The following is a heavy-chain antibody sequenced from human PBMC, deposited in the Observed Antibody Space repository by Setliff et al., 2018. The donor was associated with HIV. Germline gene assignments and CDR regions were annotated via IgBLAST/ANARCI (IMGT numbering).Heavy chain of an antibody. J-gene: IGHJ4*02. V-gene: IGHV4-59*01. CDR3: AREIYGGNSRPFDY. CDR1: GGSISSYY. CDR2: IYYNGNT. Sequence: ASETLSLTCTVSGGSISSYYWSWIRQPPGKGLEWIGYIYYNGNTNYNPSLKSRVTISVDTSKNQLSLKLSSVTAADTAVYYCAREIYGGNSRPFDYWGQGTLVTVSS. D-gene: IGHD4-17*01.